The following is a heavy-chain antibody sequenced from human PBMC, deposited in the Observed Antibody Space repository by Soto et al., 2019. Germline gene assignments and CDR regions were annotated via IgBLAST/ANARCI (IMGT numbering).Heavy chain of an antibody. J-gene: IGHJ6*02. V-gene: IGHV4-31*03. CDR3: ARAEWLLHYGIDV. CDR2: IYYSGST. D-gene: IGHD3-22*01. Sequence: PSETLSLTCTVSGGSISSGGYYWSWIRQHPGKGLEWIGYIYYSGSTYYNPSLKSRVTISVDTSKNQFSLKLSSVTAADTAVYYCARAEWLLHYGIDVWSQGTTVTVSS. CDR1: GGSISSGGYY.